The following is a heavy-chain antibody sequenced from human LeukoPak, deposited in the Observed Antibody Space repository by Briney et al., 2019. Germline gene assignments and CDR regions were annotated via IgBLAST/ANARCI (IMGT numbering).Heavy chain of an antibody. D-gene: IGHD3-22*01. Sequence: GGSLRLSCAASGFTFDDYTMHWVRQAPGKGLEWVSLISWDGGSTYYAESVKGRFTISKDNSKNSLYLQMNSLRTEDTALYYCAKASYDSSCYYTSYYFDYWGQGTLVTVSS. J-gene: IGHJ4*02. CDR1: GFTFDDYT. CDR3: AKASYDSSCYYTSYYFDY. V-gene: IGHV3-43*01. CDR2: ISWDGGST.